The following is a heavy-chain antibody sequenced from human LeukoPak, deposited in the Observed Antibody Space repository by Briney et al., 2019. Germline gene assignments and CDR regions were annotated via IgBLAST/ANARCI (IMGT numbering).Heavy chain of an antibody. J-gene: IGHJ6*04. Sequence: ASVKVSCKASGYTFTGYYMHWVRQAPGHGLEWMGWINPNSGGTNYAQKFQGWVTMTRDTSISTAYMELSRLRSDDTAVYYCARGSVLLWFGESFYYYYGMDVWGKGTTVTVSS. V-gene: IGHV1-2*04. CDR3: ARGSVLLWFGESFYYYYGMDV. CDR1: GYTFTGYY. CDR2: INPNSGGT. D-gene: IGHD3-10*01.